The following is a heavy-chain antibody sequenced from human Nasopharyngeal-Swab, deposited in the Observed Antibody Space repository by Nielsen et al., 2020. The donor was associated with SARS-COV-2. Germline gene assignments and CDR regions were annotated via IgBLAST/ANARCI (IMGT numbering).Heavy chain of an antibody. V-gene: IGHV3-23*01. CDR3: AKRGSGSSWNGEDY. CDR1: GGSFSGYY. CDR2: ISSGGST. D-gene: IGHD6-13*01. J-gene: IGHJ4*02. Sequence: ETLSLTCAVYGGSFSGYYWSWIRQPPGKGLEWVSAISSGGSTYYADSVKGRFTISRGNSKNTLYLQMNSLRAEDTALYYCAKRGSGSSWNGEDYWGQGTLVTVSS.